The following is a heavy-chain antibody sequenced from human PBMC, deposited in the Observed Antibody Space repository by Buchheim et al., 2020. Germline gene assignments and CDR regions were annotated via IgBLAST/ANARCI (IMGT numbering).Heavy chain of an antibody. J-gene: IGHJ4*02. CDR1: GFTISSYA. CDR2: IGSGGNT. V-gene: IGHV3-23*01. Sequence: VQLLESGGGLVQPGGSLRLSCAASGFTISSYAMRWVRQAPGKGLEWVSTIGSGGNTYYADSVKGRFTISRDNSKHTLSVQIHSLRAEDTAVYYCAKGGPSSLYYFDYWGQGTL. CDR3: AKGGPSSLYYFDY. D-gene: IGHD5-12*01.